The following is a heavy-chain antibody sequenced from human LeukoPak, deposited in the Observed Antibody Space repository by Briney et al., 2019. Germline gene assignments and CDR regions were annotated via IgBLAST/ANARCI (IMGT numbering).Heavy chain of an antibody. CDR2: INPSGGST. Sequence: GAPVKVSCKASGYTFTTYHMHWGRQSPGQGLEWMGIINPSGGSTSYSQKFQGRVTMTRDMSTSTVYMDLSSLRSEDTAVYYCARYGHSPYFDDWGQGTLVTVSS. V-gene: IGHV1-46*01. D-gene: IGHD4-17*01. CDR1: GYTFTTYH. J-gene: IGHJ4*02. CDR3: ARYGHSPYFDD.